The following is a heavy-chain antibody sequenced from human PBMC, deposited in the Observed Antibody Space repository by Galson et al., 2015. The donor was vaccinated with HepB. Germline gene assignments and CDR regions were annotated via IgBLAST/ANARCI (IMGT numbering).Heavy chain of an antibody. Sequence: CAISGDSVSSNSAAWNWIRQSPSRGLEWLGRTYYRSKWYHGYAVSVKSRISINADTSKDQFSLEFDSVTPEDTAVYFCARGSGSIGWFPRGTWFDSWGQGALVTVSS. V-gene: IGHV6-1*01. CDR1: GDSVSSNSAA. CDR3: ARGSGSIGWFPRGTWFDS. CDR2: TYYRSKWYH. J-gene: IGHJ5*01. D-gene: IGHD6-19*01.